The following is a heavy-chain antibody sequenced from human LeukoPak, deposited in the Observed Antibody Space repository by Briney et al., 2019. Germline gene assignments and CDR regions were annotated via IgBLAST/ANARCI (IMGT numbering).Heavy chain of an antibody. Sequence: SETLSLTCAVYGGSFSGYYRSWIRQPPGKGLEWIGEINHSGSTNYNPSLKSRVTISVDTSKNQFSLKLSSVTAADTAVYYCARGDSSWYFDYWGQGTLVTVSS. J-gene: IGHJ4*02. CDR2: INHSGST. CDR3: ARGDSSWYFDY. V-gene: IGHV4-34*01. CDR1: GGSFSGYY. D-gene: IGHD6-13*01.